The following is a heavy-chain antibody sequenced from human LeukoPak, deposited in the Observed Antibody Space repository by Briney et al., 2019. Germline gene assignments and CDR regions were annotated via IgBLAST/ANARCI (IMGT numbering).Heavy chain of an antibody. J-gene: IGHJ4*02. D-gene: IGHD2-2*01. CDR2: INPIFGTA. V-gene: IGHV1-69*13. CDR1: GGTFSSYA. CDR3: ARDSPYCSRTSCPWGY. Sequence: ASVKVSCKASGGTFSSYAISWVRQAPGQGLEWMGGINPIFGTANYAQKFQGRVTITADESTSTAYMELSSLRSEDTAVYYCARDSPYCSRTSCPWGYWGQGTLVTVSS.